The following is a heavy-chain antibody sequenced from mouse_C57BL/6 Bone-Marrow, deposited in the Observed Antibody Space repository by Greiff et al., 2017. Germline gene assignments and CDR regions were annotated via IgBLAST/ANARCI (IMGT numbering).Heavy chain of an antibody. Sequence: QVHVKQPGAELVRPGSSVKLSCKASGYTFTSYWMDWVKQRPGQGLEWIGNIYPSDSETHYNQKFKDKATLTVDKSSSTAYMQLSSLTSEDSAVYYCASAYDGYPVWGTGTTVTVSS. CDR3: ASAYDGYPV. V-gene: IGHV1-61*01. D-gene: IGHD2-3*01. CDR2: IYPSDSET. J-gene: IGHJ1*03. CDR1: GYTFTSYW.